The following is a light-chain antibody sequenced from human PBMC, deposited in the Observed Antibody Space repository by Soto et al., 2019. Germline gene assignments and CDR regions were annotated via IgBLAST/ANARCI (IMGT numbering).Light chain of an antibody. J-gene: IGKJ1*01. CDR2: DAS. CDR1: QTVSTNY. V-gene: IGKV3-20*01. Sequence: EIVLTQSPGTISLHAVAVATLSCRASQTVSTNYLAWYQQKPGQAPRLLIFDASTRATGIPDRFTGSGSGTDFTLTISRLEPEDFAVYYCQLYGASPKTFGQGTTVDIK. CDR3: QLYGASPKT.